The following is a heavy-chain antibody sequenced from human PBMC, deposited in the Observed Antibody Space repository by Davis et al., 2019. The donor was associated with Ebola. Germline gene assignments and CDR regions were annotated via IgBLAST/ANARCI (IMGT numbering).Heavy chain of an antibody. Sequence: GGSLRLSCAASGFTFSSYGMHWVRQAPGKGLEWVAVISYDGSNKYYADSVKGRFTISRDNSKNTLYLQMNSLTAEDTAVYYCAKDIAVGCSSTSCYKGAYYYYYGMDVWGQGTTVTVSS. V-gene: IGHV3-30*18. CDR3: AKDIAVGCSSTSCYKGAYYYYYGMDV. CDR2: ISYDGSNK. J-gene: IGHJ6*02. CDR1: GFTFSSYG. D-gene: IGHD2-2*02.